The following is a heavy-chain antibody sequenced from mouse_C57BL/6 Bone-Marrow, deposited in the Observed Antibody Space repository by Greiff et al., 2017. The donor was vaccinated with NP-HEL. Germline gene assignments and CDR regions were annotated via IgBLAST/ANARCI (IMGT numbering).Heavy chain of an antibody. CDR2: INPYNGGT. Sequence: EVQLQQSGPVLVKPGASVKMSCKASGYTFTDYYMNWVKQSHGKSLEWIGVINPYNGGTSYNQKFKGKATLTVVKSSSTAYMELNSLTSEDSAVYYCAATGTWFAYWGQGTLVTVSA. D-gene: IGHD4-1*02. CDR1: GYTFTDYY. J-gene: IGHJ3*01. V-gene: IGHV1-19*01. CDR3: AATGTWFAY.